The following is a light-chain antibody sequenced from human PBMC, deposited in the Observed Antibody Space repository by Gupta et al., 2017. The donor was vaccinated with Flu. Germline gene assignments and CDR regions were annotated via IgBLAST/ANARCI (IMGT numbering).Light chain of an antibody. J-gene: IGLJ2*01. CDR1: TSDVGGYNS. CDR2: DVS. V-gene: IGLV2-14*01. Sequence: QSALTQPSSVPWSPGPSIPLSSPGTTSDVGGYNSVSWYQQRPGTAPKLMMYDVSNRPSGISNRFSGSKSGNTASLTISGLQAEDEADYYCSAYTSGSTLVVAFGGGTKLTVL. CDR3: SAYTSGSTLVVA.